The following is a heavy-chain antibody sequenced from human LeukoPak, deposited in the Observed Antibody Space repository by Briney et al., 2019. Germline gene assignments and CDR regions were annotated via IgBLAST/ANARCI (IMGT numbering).Heavy chain of an antibody. CDR2: IYYSGST. Sequence: SETLSLTCTVSGGSISSYYWSWIRQPPGKGLEWIGYIYYSGSTNYNPSLKSRVTISVDTSKNQFSLKLSSVTAADTAVYYCARGIQLWLPLFDYWGQGTLVTVSS. D-gene: IGHD5-18*01. J-gene: IGHJ4*02. V-gene: IGHV4-59*01. CDR3: ARGIQLWLPLFDY. CDR1: GGSISSYY.